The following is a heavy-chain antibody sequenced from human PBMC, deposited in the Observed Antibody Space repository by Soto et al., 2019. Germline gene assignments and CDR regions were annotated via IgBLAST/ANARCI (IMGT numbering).Heavy chain of an antibody. CDR2: ISAYNGNT. CDR1: GYTFTSYG. CDR3: ARDLNSSGWYLLSSLNYYYYYGMDV. Sequence: RASVKVSCKASGYTFTSYGISWVRQAPGQGLEWMGWISAYNGNTNYAQKLQGRVTMTTDTSTSTAYMELRSLRSDDTAVYYCARDLNSSGWYLLSSLNYYYYYGMDVWGQGTTVTVSS. V-gene: IGHV1-18*04. J-gene: IGHJ6*02. D-gene: IGHD6-19*01.